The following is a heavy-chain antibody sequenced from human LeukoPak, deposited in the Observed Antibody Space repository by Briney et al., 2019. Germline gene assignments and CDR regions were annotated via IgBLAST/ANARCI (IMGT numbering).Heavy chain of an antibody. CDR1: GGSISSSNW. CDR2: IYHSGST. CDR3: ARDGGLGHCSSTSCPGDGMDV. J-gene: IGHJ6*02. D-gene: IGHD2-2*03. Sequence: SETLSLTCAVSGGSISSSNWWSWVRRPPGKGLEWIGEIYHSGSTNYNPSLKSRVTISVDKSKNQFSLKLSSVTAADTAVYYCARDGGLGHCSSTSCPGDGMDVWGQGTTVTVSS. V-gene: IGHV4-4*02.